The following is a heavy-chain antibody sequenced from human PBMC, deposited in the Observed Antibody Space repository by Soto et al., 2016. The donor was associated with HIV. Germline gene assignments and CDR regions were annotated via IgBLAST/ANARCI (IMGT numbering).Heavy chain of an antibody. V-gene: IGHV1-8*03. CDR3: VRSSPLGDY. J-gene: IGHJ4*02. CDR2: MNPNSGNT. Sequence: QVQLVQSGAEVKKPGASVKVSCKASGYTFTSYDINWVRQATGQGLEWMGWMNPNSGNTGYEQKFQDRVTFIRNTSISTAYLELSSLRSEDTAVYYCVRSSPLGDYWGQGTPGHRLL. D-gene: IGHD6-13*01. CDR1: GYTFTSYD.